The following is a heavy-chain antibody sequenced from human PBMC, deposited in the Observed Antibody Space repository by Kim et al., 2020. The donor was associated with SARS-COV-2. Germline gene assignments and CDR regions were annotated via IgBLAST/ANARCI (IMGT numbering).Heavy chain of an antibody. Sequence: DKRYSPSLKSRLTITKDTSKNQVVLRMTNMDPVDTATYYCGRFGEFLFDPWGQGTLVTVSS. CDR3: GRFGEFLFDP. V-gene: IGHV2-5*01. D-gene: IGHD3-10*01. CDR2: DK. J-gene: IGHJ5*02.